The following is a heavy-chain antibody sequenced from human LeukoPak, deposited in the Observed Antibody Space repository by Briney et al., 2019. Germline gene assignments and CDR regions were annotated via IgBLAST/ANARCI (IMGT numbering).Heavy chain of an antibody. CDR3: ARDDSSGYYYMDV. D-gene: IGHD6-6*01. CDR2: IYSGGST. CDR1: GFTVSSNY. J-gene: IGHJ6*03. V-gene: IGHV3-66*02. Sequence: GGSLRLSRAASGFTVSSNYMSWVRQAPGKGLEWVSVIYSGGSTYYADSVKGRFTISGDNSKNTLYLQMNSLRAEDTAVYYCARDDSSGYYYMDVWGKGTTVTVSS.